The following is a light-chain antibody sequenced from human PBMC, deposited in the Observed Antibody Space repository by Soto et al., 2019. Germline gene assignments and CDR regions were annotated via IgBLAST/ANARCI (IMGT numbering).Light chain of an antibody. J-gene: IGLJ2*01. CDR2: YVS. V-gene: IGLV2-14*01. CDR3: SSYTSRSTLV. CDR1: SSDVGGYNY. Sequence: QSALTQPASVSGSHGQSITISCTGTSSDVGGYNYDSWYQQHPGKAPKLMVYYVSNRPSWVSNRFSGSKSGNTVSLTISGLQADDEADNYCSSYTSRSTLVFGGGTKL.